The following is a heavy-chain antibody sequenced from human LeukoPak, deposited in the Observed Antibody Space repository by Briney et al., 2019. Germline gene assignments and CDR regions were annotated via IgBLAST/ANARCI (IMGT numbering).Heavy chain of an antibody. CDR1: GFTFDDYA. J-gene: IGHJ5*02. V-gene: IGHV3-9*01. D-gene: IGHD3-3*01. CDR3: AKDRWTIFGVSSGVGWFDP. CDR2: IRSNGDAV. Sequence: PGGSLRLSCAASGFTFDDYAMRWVRQRPGKGLEWVSSIRSNGDAVAYADSLKGRFTISRDNAKNSLYLQMNSLRDEDTAFYYCAKDRWTIFGVSSGVGWFDPWGQGTLVSVSS.